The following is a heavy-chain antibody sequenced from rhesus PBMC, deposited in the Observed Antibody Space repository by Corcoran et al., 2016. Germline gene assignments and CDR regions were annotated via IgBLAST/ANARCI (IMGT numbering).Heavy chain of an antibody. Sequence: QVKLQQWGEGLVKPSETLSLTCAVYGGSISGYYWSWIRHPPGKGLEWIGYIYGKSGSTNYNPSLHNRVTISKDTSKNQFSLKVTSATAADTATYYCARSGGKHWWFDRWGPGTPITISS. CDR2: IYGKSGST. CDR1: GGSISGYY. D-gene: IGHD2-39*02. V-gene: IGHV4-73*01. J-gene: IGHJ2*01. CDR3: ARSGGKHWWFDR.